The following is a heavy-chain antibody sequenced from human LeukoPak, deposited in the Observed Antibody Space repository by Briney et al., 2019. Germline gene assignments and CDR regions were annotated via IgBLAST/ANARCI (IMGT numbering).Heavy chain of an antibody. J-gene: IGHJ4*02. CDR2: INHSGST. Sequence: KPSETLSLTCAVYGGSFSGYYWSWIRQPPGKGLEWIGEINHSGSTNYNPSLKSRVTISVDTSKNQFSLKLSSVTAADTAVYYCVRESGDLGKTYDSWGQGTLVTVSS. V-gene: IGHV4-34*01. D-gene: IGHD7-27*01. CDR3: VRESGDLGKTYDS. CDR1: GGSFSGYY.